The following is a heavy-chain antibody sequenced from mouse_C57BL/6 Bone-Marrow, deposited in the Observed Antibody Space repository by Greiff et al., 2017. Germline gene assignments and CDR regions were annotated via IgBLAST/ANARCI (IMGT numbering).Heavy chain of an antibody. Sequence: VQLQQSGAELVRPGASVKLSCKASGYTFTDYYIHWVKQRPGQGLEWIARIYPGGGNTYYNEKFKGKATLTAEKSSSTAYMQLSSLTSEDSAVYFLERNGDSSGEAWFEYWGQGTLVTVSA. J-gene: IGHJ3*01. CDR3: ERNGDSSGEAWFEY. CDR1: GYTFTDYY. D-gene: IGHD3-2*02. CDR2: IYPGGGNT. V-gene: IGHV1-76*01.